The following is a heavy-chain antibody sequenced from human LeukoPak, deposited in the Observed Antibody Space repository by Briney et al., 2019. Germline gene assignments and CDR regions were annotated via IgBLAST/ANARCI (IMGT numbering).Heavy chain of an antibody. J-gene: IGHJ5*02. V-gene: IGHV4-39*07. CDR1: GGSVNSSYY. CDR2: IYYSGYI. D-gene: IGHD5-18*01. CDR3: ARNSYGHLNWFDP. Sequence: SETLSLTCTVSGGSVNSSYYWGWIRQSPGKGLEWIGSIYYSGYIYYNPSLKSRVTISLDTSKNHFSLRLRSVTAADTAVYYCARNSYGHLNWFDPWGRGTLVSVSS.